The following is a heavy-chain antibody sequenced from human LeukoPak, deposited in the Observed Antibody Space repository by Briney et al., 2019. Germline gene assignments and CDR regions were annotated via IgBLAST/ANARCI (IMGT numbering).Heavy chain of an antibody. CDR3: AKDPGGGDWLVY. V-gene: IGHV3-23*01. D-gene: IGHD2-21*02. J-gene: IGHJ4*01. CDR1: GFTFSSSE. Sequence: GGSLRLSCVASGFTFSSSEMNWVRQAPEKGLEWVSAISASGGTYYADSVRGRFTISRDNSKNTVYLQMNSLRVEDTAEYYCAKDPGGGDWLVYWGQGTLVTVAS. CDR2: ISASGGT.